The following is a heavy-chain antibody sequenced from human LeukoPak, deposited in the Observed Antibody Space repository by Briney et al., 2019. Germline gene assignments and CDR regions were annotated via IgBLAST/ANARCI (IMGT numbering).Heavy chain of an antibody. V-gene: IGHV3-33*06. CDR2: IWYDGSNK. CDR3: AKSNVVVPAKAQNYFDY. D-gene: IGHD2-2*01. J-gene: IGHJ4*02. Sequence: PGRSLRLSCAASGFTFSSYGMHWVRQAPGKGLEWVAVIWYDGSNKYYADSVKGRFTISRDNSKNTLYLQMNSLRAEDTAVYYCAKSNVVVPAKAQNYFDYWGQGTLVTVSS. CDR1: GFTFSSYG.